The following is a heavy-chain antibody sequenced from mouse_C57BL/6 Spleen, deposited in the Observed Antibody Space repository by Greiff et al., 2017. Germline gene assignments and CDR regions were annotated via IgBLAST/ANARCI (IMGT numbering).Heavy chain of an antibody. CDR3: ARHYYYGSSYWYFDV. Sequence: EVKLMESGGGLVQPGESLKLSCESNEYEFPSHDMSWVRKTPEKRLELVAALNSYGGSPYYPDTMERRFIISRDNTKKTLYLQMSSLRSEDTALYYCARHYYYGSSYWYFDVWGTGTTVTVSS. J-gene: IGHJ1*03. CDR2: LNSYGGSP. V-gene: IGHV5-2*01. D-gene: IGHD1-1*01. CDR1: EYEFPSHD.